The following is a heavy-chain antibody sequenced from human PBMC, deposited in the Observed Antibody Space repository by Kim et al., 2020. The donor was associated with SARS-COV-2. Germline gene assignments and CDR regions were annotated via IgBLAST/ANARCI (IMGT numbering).Heavy chain of an antibody. V-gene: IGHV3-23*01. CDR1: GFTFSSYA. Sequence: GGSLRLSCAASGFTFSSYAMSWVRQAPGKGLEWVSAISGSGGSTYYADSVKGRFTISRDNSKNTLYLQMNSLRAEDTAVYYCAISSLGEFHRYYYYMDVWGNGTTVTVS. CDR3: AISSLGEFHRYYYYMDV. CDR2: ISGSGGST. J-gene: IGHJ6*03. D-gene: IGHD3-10*01.